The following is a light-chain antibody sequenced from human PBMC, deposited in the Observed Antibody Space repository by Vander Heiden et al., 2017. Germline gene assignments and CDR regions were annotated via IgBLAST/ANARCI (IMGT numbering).Light chain of an antibody. CDR1: SSEVGGYNY. J-gene: IGLJ1*01. CDR2: DVS. V-gene: IGLV2-14*01. CDR3: SSYTSSSTHV. Sequence: QSALTQPASVSGSPGRSITISCTGTSSEVGGYNYVSWDQPHPGKAPKLMIYDVSNRPSGVSNRFSCSKCGNTASLTISGRQAEDEADYYGSSYTSSSTHVFGTGTKVTVL.